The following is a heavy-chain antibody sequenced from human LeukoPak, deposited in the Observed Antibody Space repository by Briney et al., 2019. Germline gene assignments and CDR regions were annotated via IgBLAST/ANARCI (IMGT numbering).Heavy chain of an antibody. CDR2: IAHDGSVQ. CDR3: AKEKVPISMPAWYFDL. Sequence: QSGGSLRLSCAASGFTFSNYGMHWVRQTPGKGLEWVTVIAHDGSVQYYIDSVKGRFTISRDDSKNMLYLQMNSLRAEDTAIYYCAKEKVPISMPAWYFDLWGRGTLVTVSS. CDR1: GFTFSNYG. J-gene: IGHJ2*01. V-gene: IGHV3-30*18. D-gene: IGHD2/OR15-2a*01.